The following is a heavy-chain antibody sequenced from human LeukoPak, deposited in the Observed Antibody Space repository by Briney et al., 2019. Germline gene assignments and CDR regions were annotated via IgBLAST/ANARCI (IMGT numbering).Heavy chain of an antibody. CDR3: ARLGYYEPHAFDI. CDR1: GYSISSGYY. CDR2: IYHSGST. D-gene: IGHD3-22*01. V-gene: IGHV4-38-2*01. J-gene: IGHJ3*02. Sequence: SETLSLTCAVSGYSISSGYYWGWIRQPPGKGLEWIGSIYHSGSTYYNPSLKSRVTISVDTSKNQFSLKLSSVTAADTAVYYCARLGYYEPHAFDIWGQGTMVTVSS.